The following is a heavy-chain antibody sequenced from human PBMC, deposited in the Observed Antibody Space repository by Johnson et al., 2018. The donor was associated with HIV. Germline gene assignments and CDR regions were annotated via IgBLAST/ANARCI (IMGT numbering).Heavy chain of an antibody. CDR3: ARPSVMTTLTTTPWAFNI. Sequence: QVQLVESGGGVVQPGGSLILSCVASGFTFSSYGMHWVRQAPGKGLEWVAIISYDGSYKFYADSVKGRFTISRDNSKNTLYLQMNSLKAEDTAVYYCARPSVMTTLTTTPWAFNIWGQGTMVTVSS. CDR1: GFTFSSYG. J-gene: IGHJ3*02. V-gene: IGHV3-30*19. D-gene: IGHD4-17*01. CDR2: ISYDGSYK.